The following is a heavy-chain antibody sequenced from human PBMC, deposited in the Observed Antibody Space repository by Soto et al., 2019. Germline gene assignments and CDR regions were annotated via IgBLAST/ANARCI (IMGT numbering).Heavy chain of an antibody. CDR1: GFTFSVYW. CDR2: MKTDANSA. J-gene: IGHJ6*02. V-gene: IGHV3-74*01. CDR3: ASVDITTQVVKYYGMDV. Sequence: EVQLEESGGGLVQPGGSLRLSCAASGFTFSVYWMHWFRQAPGKGLVWVSRMKTDANSATYADSVKGRFTISRDNTKNTMYLQMDSLRPEDTAVYFCASVDITTQVVKYYGMDVWGQGTTGTVSS. D-gene: IGHD5-12*01.